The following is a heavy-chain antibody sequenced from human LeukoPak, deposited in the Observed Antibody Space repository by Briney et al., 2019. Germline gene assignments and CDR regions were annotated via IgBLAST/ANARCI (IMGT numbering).Heavy chain of an antibody. CDR2: LSGSGTST. CDR3: AKSATITMILMVLSDEFYFDS. CDR1: GFTFSSYA. Sequence: PGGPLRLSCAVSGFTFSSYAMSWVRQAPGKGPEWVSTLSGSGTSTYYADSVKGRFTISRDNSKNTLYPQMNSLRAEDTAVYYCAKSATITMILMVLSDEFYFDSWGQGTLVTVSS. V-gene: IGHV3-23*01. J-gene: IGHJ4*02. D-gene: IGHD3-22*01.